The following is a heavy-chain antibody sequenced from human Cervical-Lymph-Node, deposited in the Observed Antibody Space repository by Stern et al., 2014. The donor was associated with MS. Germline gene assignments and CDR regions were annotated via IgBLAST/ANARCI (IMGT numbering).Heavy chain of an antibody. J-gene: IGHJ4*02. CDR3: ASRTLTFPYYFDS. CDR2: VYHSGYA. V-gene: IGHV4-4*02. Sequence: QVQLVESGPGLVKPSGTLSLTCAVSGGSILRTDWWSWVRQPPGKGLEWIGEVYHSGYANYNPSLKSPGTISVATSQNKFSLKPTSVTAADTALYYCASRTLTFPYYFDSWGQGTLVTVSS. CDR1: GGSILRTDW. D-gene: IGHD3-9*01.